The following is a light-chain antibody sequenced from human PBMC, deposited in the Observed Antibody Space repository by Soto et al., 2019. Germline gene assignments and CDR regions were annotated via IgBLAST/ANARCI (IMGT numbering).Light chain of an antibody. CDR1: SSNIGAGYD. CDR2: GNS. J-gene: IGLJ1*01. V-gene: IGLV1-40*01. CDR3: QSYDSSLSGYV. Sequence: QPVLTQPPSVSGAPGQRVTISCTGSSSNIGAGYDVHWYQPLPGTAPKLLIYGNSNRPSGVPDRFSGSKSGTLGYLDMTGVQAEDEADYYCQSYDSSLSGYVFGTGTKLTVL.